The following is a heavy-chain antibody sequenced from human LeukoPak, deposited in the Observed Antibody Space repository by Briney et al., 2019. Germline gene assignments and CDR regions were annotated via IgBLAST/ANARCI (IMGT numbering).Heavy chain of an antibody. CDR3: ARQSRDGSKTRGYYFDY. CDR1: GYSFINYW. CDR2: IYPADSDT. Sequence: GESLKISCQVSGYSFINYWIGWVRQMPGKGLESRGIIYPADSDTTYSPSFQGQFTISADKSISTVYLQWSSLKASDTAMYYCARQSRDGSKTRGYYFDYWGQGTLVTVSS. J-gene: IGHJ4*02. D-gene: IGHD3-10*01. V-gene: IGHV5-51*01.